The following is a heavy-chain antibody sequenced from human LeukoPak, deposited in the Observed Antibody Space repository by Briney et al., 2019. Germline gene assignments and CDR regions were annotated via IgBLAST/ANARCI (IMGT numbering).Heavy chain of an antibody. Sequence: QPGGSLRLSCAASGFTFSSYGMHWVRQAPGKGLEWVAVIWYDGSNKYYADSVKGRFTISRDNSKNTLYLQMNSLRAEDTAVYYCARGFQRGDSPVWGQGTLVTVSS. D-gene: IGHD2-21*02. CDR1: GFTFSSYG. J-gene: IGHJ4*02. CDR3: ARGFQRGDSPV. V-gene: IGHV3-33*01. CDR2: IWYDGSNK.